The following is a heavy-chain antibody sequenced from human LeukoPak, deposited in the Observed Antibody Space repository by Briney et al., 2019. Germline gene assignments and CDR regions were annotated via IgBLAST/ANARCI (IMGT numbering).Heavy chain of an antibody. V-gene: IGHV3-7*03. CDR3: ARDLGYYYGSGSYVY. J-gene: IGHJ4*02. D-gene: IGHD3-10*01. Sequence: GGSLRLSCAASGFTFSSYWMSWVRQAPGKGLEWVANIKQDGSEKYYVDSVKGRFTIPRDNAQNSLYLQMNSLRAEDTAVYYCARDLGYYYGSGSYVYWGQGTLVTVSS. CDR1: GFTFSSYW. CDR2: IKQDGSEK.